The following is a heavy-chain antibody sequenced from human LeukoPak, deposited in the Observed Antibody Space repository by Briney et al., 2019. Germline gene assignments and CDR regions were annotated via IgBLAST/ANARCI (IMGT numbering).Heavy chain of an antibody. Sequence: HPGRSLRLSCAASGFTFSSYGMHWVRQAPGKGLEWVAVIWYDGSNKYYADSVKGRFTISRDNSKNTLYLKMNSLRAEDTAVYYCAKEGVTPYYFDYWGQGTLVTVSS. V-gene: IGHV3-33*06. D-gene: IGHD5-18*01. CDR2: IWYDGSNK. CDR1: GFTFSSYG. J-gene: IGHJ4*02. CDR3: AKEGVTPYYFDY.